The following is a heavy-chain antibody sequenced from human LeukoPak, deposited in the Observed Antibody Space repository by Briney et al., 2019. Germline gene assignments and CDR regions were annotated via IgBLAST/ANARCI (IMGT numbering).Heavy chain of an antibody. V-gene: IGHV4-4*02. CDR1: GGSISSRNW. D-gene: IGHD2-8*01. CDR3: ARDNGAIRAYYYHGMDV. CDR2: IYHSGRI. Sequence: SETLSLTCAVSGGSISSRNWWSWVRQPPGKGLEWIGEIYHSGRINYNPSLKSRVTISVDKSKNQLSLRLTSVTAADTAVYYCARDNGAIRAYYYHGMDVWGQGTTVTVSS. J-gene: IGHJ6*02.